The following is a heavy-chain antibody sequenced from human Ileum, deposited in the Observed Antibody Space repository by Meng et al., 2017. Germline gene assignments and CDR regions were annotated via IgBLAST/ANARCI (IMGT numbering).Heavy chain of an antibody. CDR2: INPETGST. CDR1: GYTFTAYN. Sequence: QLVQSGAEVKKPGASGKVSCKASGYTFTAYNIEWVRQAPGQGLEWLGWINPETGSTNYAQKFKGRVTVTRDTSTTTAYMELSGLTSDDTAVYYCARDIIGDLTVYCDYWGQGTLVTVSS. J-gene: IGHJ4*02. D-gene: IGHD7-27*01. V-gene: IGHV1-2*02. CDR3: ARDIIGDLTVYCDY.